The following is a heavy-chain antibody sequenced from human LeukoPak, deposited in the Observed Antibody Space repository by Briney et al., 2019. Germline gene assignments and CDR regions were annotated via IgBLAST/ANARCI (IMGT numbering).Heavy chain of an antibody. CDR2: ISSSGSTI. D-gene: IGHD5-24*01. Sequence: GGSLRLSCAASGFTFSDYYMSWIRQAPGKGLEWVSYISSSGSTIYYADSVKGRFTISRDNAKNSLYLQMNSLRAEDTAVYYCATTRDAYSLAVDYWGQGTLVAVSS. V-gene: IGHV3-11*04. CDR3: ATTRDAYSLAVDY. J-gene: IGHJ4*02. CDR1: GFTFSDYY.